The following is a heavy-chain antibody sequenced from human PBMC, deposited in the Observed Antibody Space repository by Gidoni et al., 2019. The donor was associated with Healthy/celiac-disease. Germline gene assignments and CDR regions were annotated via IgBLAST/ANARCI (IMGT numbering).Heavy chain of an antibody. CDR2: NSPIFGPA. D-gene: IGHD3-10*01. CDR1: GGTFSSDA. V-gene: IGHV1-69*01. J-gene: IGHJ6*02. CDR3: ARVAGPTTLLWSPADNYYYYGMDV. Sequence: QVQLVQSGDEVKKHGTPVKVSCKPSGGTFSSDAIRWVRQAPGQGLAWMGGNSPIFGPANYAKKFQGRVTITGDESTSTAYMELSSLRSEDTAVYYCARVAGPTTLLWSPADNYYYYGMDVWGQGTTVTVSS.